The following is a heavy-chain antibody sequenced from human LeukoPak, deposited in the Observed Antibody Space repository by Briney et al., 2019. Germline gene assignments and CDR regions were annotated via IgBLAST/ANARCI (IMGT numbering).Heavy chain of an antibody. Sequence: GGSLRLSCAASGFTFSNAWMSWVRQAPGKGLEWVGRIKSKTDGGTTDYAAPVKGRFTISRDDSKNTLYLQMNSLKTEDTAVYYCTTDGGYGDYAYYFDYWGQGTLVTVSS. D-gene: IGHD4-17*01. CDR3: TTDGGYGDYAYYFDY. V-gene: IGHV3-15*01. CDR2: IKSKTDGGTT. CDR1: GFTFSNAW. J-gene: IGHJ4*02.